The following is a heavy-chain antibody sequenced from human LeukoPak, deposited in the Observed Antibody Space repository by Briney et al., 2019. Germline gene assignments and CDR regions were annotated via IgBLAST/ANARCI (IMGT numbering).Heavy chain of an antibody. CDR3: ARSYGSSGYYAANYYFDY. Sequence: ASVKVSCKASGYTFTGYYMHWVRQAPGQGLEWMGWINPNSGGTNYAQKFQGRVTMTRDTSIGTAYMELSRLRSDDTAVYYCARSYGSSGYYAANYYFDYWGQGTLVTVSS. D-gene: IGHD3-22*01. V-gene: IGHV1-2*02. J-gene: IGHJ4*02. CDR2: INPNSGGT. CDR1: GYTFTGYY.